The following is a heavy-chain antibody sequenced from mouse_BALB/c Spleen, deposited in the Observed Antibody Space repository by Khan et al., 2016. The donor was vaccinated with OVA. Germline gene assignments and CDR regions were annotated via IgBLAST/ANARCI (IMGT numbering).Heavy chain of an antibody. CDR1: GYTFTTYW. CDR2: INPTSGYT. V-gene: IGHV1-7*01. Sequence: QVQLQQSGAELAKPGASVKMSCKASGYTFTTYWMHWVKQRPGQGLEWIGYINPTSGYTDYHEKFKDRATLSADKSSSTAYKQLSSLTSEDSAVYYCTRDRIDYWGQGTTLTVSS. CDR3: TRDRIDY. J-gene: IGHJ2*01.